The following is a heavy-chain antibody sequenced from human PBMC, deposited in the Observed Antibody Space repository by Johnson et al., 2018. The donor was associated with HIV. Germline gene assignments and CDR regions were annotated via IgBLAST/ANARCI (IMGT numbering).Heavy chain of an antibody. CDR2: IYSGGST. J-gene: IGHJ3*02. V-gene: IGHV3-66*01. CDR1: GFTVSSNY. Sequence: VQLVESGGGSVKPGESLRLSCAAFGFTVSSNYMSWVRQAPGKGLEWVSVIYSGGSTYYADSVKGRFTISRDSSKNTLYLQMNSLRAEDTAVYYCAGNVVAPAAYAFDIWGQGTMVTVSS. D-gene: IGHD2-2*01. CDR3: AGNVVAPAAYAFDI.